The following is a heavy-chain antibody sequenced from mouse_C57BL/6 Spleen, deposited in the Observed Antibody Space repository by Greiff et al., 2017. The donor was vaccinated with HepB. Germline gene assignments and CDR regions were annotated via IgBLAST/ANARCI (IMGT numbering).Heavy chain of an antibody. CDR3: ARDIPIYYDYAPHWYFDV. CDR1: GYSITSGYD. Sequence: EVKLMESGPGMVKPSQSLSLTCTVTGYSITSGYDWHWIRHFPGNKLEWMGYISYSGSTNYNPSLKSRISITHDTSKNHFFLKLNSVTTEDTATYYCARDIPIYYDYAPHWYFDVWGTGTTVTVSS. J-gene: IGHJ1*03. V-gene: IGHV3-1*01. CDR2: ISYSGST. D-gene: IGHD2-4*01.